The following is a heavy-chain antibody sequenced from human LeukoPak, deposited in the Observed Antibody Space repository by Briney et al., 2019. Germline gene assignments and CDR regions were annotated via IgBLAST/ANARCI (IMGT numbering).Heavy chain of an antibody. CDR3: VSGYTSRGDY. D-gene: IGHD5-18*01. V-gene: IGHV3-74*01. CDR2: INHDGSTT. CDR1: GFTFSSYW. J-gene: IGHJ4*02. Sequence: GGSLRLSCAASGFTFSSYWMHWVRQAPGKGLVWVSGINHDGSTTPYSDSVKGRFTISRDNAKNMMYLQMNSLRVEDTAVYYCVSGYTSRGDYWGQGTLVIVSS.